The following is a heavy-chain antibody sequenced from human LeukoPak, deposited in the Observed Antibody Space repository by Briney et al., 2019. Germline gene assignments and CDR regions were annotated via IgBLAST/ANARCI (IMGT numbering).Heavy chain of an antibody. CDR3: TTGFGSGSYLARLHDAFDI. CDR2: IFYSGIT. CDR1: GDSITSYF. D-gene: IGHD1-26*01. J-gene: IGHJ3*02. V-gene: IGHV4-59*12. Sequence: SETLSLTCTVSGDSITSYFWSWIRQPPGKGLEWVGYIFYSGITNYNPSLKSRVTISVDKSKNQFSLKLSSVTAADTAVYYCTTGFGSGSYLARLHDAFDIWGQGTMVTVSS.